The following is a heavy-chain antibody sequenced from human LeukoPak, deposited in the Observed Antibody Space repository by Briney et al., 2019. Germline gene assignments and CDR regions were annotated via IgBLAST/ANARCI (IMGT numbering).Heavy chain of an antibody. Sequence: GGSLRLSCAGPGFTFSSYAMSWVRQAPGKGLEWVSAISGSGGDRYYADSVKGRFTISRDNSKNTVYLQMNSLRVDDTAVYYCAKDRQRGNYFRNYYYYMDVWGKGTTVTVSS. CDR3: AKDRQRGNYFRNYYYYMDV. D-gene: IGHD1-26*01. CDR1: GFTFSSYA. J-gene: IGHJ6*03. CDR2: ISGSGGDR. V-gene: IGHV3-23*01.